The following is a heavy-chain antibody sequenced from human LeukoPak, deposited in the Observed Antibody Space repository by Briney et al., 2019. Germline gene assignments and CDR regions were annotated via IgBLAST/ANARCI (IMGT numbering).Heavy chain of an antibody. D-gene: IGHD2-2*01. CDR2: INHSGST. CDR1: GGSFSGYY. Sequence: PSETLSLTCAVYGGSFSGYYWSWIRQPPGKGLEWIGEINHSGSTNYNPSLKGRVTISVDTSKNQFSLKLSSVTAADTAVYYCARALIVVVPAALKRTYNWFDPWGQGTLVTVPS. CDR3: ARALIVVVPAALKRTYNWFDP. V-gene: IGHV4-34*01. J-gene: IGHJ5*02.